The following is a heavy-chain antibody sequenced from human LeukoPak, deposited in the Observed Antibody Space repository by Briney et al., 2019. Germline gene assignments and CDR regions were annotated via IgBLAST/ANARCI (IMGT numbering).Heavy chain of an antibody. J-gene: IGHJ4*02. CDR2: ISGSGGST. V-gene: IGHV3-23*01. Sequence: GGSLRLSCAASGFTFSSYAISWVRQAPGKGLEWVSAISGSGGSTYYADSVKGRFTISRDNSKNTLYLQMNSLRAEDTAVYYCAKVPVITMIVVVTDSLDYWGQGTLVTVSS. D-gene: IGHD3-22*01. CDR3: AKVPVITMIVVVTDSLDY. CDR1: GFTFSSYA.